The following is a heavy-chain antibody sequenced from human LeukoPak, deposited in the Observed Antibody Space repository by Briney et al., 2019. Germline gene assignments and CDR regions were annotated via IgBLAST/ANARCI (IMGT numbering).Heavy chain of an antibody. CDR2: ISGSGDST. D-gene: IGHD4-23*01. CDR3: AKDHQGTTVVTPRGGYFDY. Sequence: GGSLRLSCAASGFTFSSYAMSWVRQAPGKGLEWVSAISGSGDSTYYADSVKGRFTISRDNTKNTLYLQMNSLRAEDTAVYYCAKDHQGTTVVTPRGGYFDYWGQGTLVTVSS. J-gene: IGHJ4*02. CDR1: GFTFSSYA. V-gene: IGHV3-23*01.